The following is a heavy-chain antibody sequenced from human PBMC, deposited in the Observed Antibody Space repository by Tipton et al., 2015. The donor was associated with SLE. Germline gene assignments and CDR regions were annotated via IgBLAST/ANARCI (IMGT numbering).Heavy chain of an antibody. J-gene: IGHJ5*02. CDR2: ISYDGSNK. D-gene: IGHD2-2*01. V-gene: IGHV3-30-3*01. Sequence: SLRLSCAASGFTFSSYAMHWVRQAPGKGLEWVAVISYDGSNKYYADSVKGRFTISRDNSKNTLYLQMNSLRAEDTAVYYCAAPYASDPWGQGTLVTVSS. CDR3: AAPYASDP. CDR1: GFTFSSYA.